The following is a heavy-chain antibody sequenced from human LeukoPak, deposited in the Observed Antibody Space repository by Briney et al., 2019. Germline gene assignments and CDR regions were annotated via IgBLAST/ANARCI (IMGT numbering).Heavy chain of an antibody. CDR1: GGSISSYY. V-gene: IGHV4-59*01. D-gene: IGHD3-3*01. J-gene: IGHJ3*02. Sequence: SETLSLTCTVPGGSISSYYWSWIRQPPGKGLEWIGYIYYSGSTNYNPSLKSRVTISVDTSKNQFSLKLSSVTAADTAVYYCARAERITIFGVVIIKVEAFDIWGQGTMVTVSS. CDR3: ARAERITIFGVVIIKVEAFDI. CDR2: IYYSGST.